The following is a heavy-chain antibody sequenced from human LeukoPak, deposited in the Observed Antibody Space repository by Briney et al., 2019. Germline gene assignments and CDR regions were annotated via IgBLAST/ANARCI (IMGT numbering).Heavy chain of an antibody. V-gene: IGHV3-23*01. CDR1: GYSFSSYW. D-gene: IGHD3-22*01. Sequence: GESLRISCKGSGYSFSSYWISWVRQAPGKGLEWVSSINGDGSTTYYTDSVKGRFTISRDNSKNTLYLQMNSLRAENTAVYYCAKYYYDSGGYSFDYWGQGTLVTVSS. J-gene: IGHJ4*02. CDR2: INGDGSTT. CDR3: AKYYYDSGGYSFDY.